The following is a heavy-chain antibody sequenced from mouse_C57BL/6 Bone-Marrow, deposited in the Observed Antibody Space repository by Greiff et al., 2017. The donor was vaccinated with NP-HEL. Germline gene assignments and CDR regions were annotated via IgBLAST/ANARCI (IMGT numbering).Heavy chain of an antibody. CDR3: ARLRPYYFDY. CDR2: ISYSGST. V-gene: IGHV3-8*01. J-gene: IGHJ2*01. CDR1: GYSITSYY. Sequence: EVQLQQSGPGLAKPSQTLSLTCSVTGYSITSYYWNWIRKFPGNKLEYMGYISYSGSTYYNPSLKSRISITRDTSKTQYYLQLNSVTTEDTATYYCARLRPYYFDYWGQGTTLTVSS. D-gene: IGHD1-2*01.